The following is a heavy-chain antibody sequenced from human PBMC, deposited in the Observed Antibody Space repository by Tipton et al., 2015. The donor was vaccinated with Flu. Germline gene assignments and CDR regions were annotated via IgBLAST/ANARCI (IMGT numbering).Heavy chain of an antibody. V-gene: IGHV4-59*01. Sequence: TLSLTCTVSGDSIRGYHWSWIRQSPEKGLEWIGYIHYSGSTNYNPSLKSRVTISVDTSRNQFSLNLRSVTAADTAVYYCARDRTTTASAPASFYYYGMEVWGQGTCVTVSS. CDR3: ARDRTTTASAPASFYYYGMEV. CDR1: GDSIRGYH. D-gene: IGHD2/OR15-2a*01. CDR2: IHYSGST. J-gene: IGHJ6*02.